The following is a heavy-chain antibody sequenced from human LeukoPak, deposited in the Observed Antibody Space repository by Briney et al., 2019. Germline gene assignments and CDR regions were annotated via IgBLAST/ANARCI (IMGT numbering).Heavy chain of an antibody. Sequence: GASVKVSCKASGYTFTSYDINWVRQATGQGLEWVGWMNPHSGNTGYAQKFQGRVTITRNTSISTAYMELSSLRSDDTAVYYCARGRQEPWFDPWGQGTLVTVSS. D-gene: IGHD1-26*01. J-gene: IGHJ5*02. CDR3: ARGRQEPWFDP. CDR2: MNPHSGNT. CDR1: GYTFTSYD. V-gene: IGHV1-8*03.